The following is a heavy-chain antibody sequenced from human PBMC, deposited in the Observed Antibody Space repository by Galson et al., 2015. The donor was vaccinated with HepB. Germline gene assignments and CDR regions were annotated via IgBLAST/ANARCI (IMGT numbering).Heavy chain of an antibody. CDR1: GVTFSNYG. CDR3: AREDNWNYWVY. V-gene: IGHV3-30*03. J-gene: IGHJ4*02. D-gene: IGHD1-7*01. Sequence: SLRLSCAASGVTFSNYGLRWVRQAPGKGLEWVAIISYDGTDKKYADSVKGRFTISRDNSKNTLYLQLDSLRAEDTAVYYCAREDNWNYWVYWGQGTLVTVSS. CDR2: ISYDGTDK.